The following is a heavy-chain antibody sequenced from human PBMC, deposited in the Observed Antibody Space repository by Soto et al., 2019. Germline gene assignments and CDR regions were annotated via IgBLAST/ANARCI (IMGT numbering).Heavy chain of an antibody. Sequence: SETLSLTCTFSGGSIXDFYWSLIRQPPGKGPEWIGYIYYSGSTNYNPSLKSRVTISVDTSKNQFSLNLRSMSPADTAVYYCARVGGLAARTFDYWGPGTLVTVSS. CDR2: IYYSGST. CDR3: ARVGGLAARTFDY. CDR1: GGSIXDFY. D-gene: IGHD6-6*01. J-gene: IGHJ4*02. V-gene: IGHV4-59*01.